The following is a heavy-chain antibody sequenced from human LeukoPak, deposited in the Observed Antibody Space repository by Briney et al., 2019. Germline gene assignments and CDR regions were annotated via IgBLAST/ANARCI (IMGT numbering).Heavy chain of an antibody. D-gene: IGHD2-15*01. CDR1: GFTFSSYW. V-gene: IGHV3-7*01. J-gene: IGHJ4*02. Sequence: PGGSLRLSCAASGFTFSSYWMNWVRQAPGKGLEWVANVKPDGSGTYYVDSVKGRFTISRDNAKNSLYLQMSSLRAEDTAVYYCATTFIEGGTCCGYFDYWGQGILVTVSS. CDR3: ATTFIEGGTCCGYFDY. CDR2: VKPDGSGT.